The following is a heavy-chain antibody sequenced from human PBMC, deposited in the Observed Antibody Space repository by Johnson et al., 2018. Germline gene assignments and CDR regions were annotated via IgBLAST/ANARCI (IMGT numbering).Heavy chain of an antibody. CDR1: GFTFSRFW. Sequence: VQLVQSGGGLVQPGGSLRLSCVASGFTFSRFWMSWVRQAPGKGLEGVATIKDDGGQTYYVDSVRGRLIISRDNAKNSLYLQMNSLRADVTAVYYCTGDYGRLWAFDIWGQGTMVTVSS. CDR3: TGDYGRLWAFDI. D-gene: IGHD3-10*01. J-gene: IGHJ3*02. V-gene: IGHV3-7*01. CDR2: IKDDGGQT.